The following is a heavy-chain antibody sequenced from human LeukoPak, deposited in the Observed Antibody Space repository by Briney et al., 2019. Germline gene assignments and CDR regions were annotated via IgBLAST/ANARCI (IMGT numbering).Heavy chain of an antibody. CDR3: ARVGYYDSSGYYGRWAFDI. V-gene: IGHV3-7*04. J-gene: IGHJ3*02. D-gene: IGHD3-22*01. CDR1: GFTFSSYW. Sequence: PEGSLRLSCAASGFTFSSYWMSWVRQAPGKGLEWVANIKQDGSEKYYVDSVKGRFTISRDNAKNSLYLQMNSLRAEDTAVYYCARVGYYDSSGYYGRWAFDIWGQGTMVTVSS. CDR2: IKQDGSEK.